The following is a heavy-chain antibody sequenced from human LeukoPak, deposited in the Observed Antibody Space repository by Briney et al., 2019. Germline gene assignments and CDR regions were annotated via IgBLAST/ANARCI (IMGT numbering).Heavy chain of an antibody. CDR3: AKDSGSYPDLDY. Sequence: GRSLRLSCAASGFTFSSYGMHWVRQAPGQGLEWVAVISYDGSNKYYADSVKGRFTISRDNSKNTLYLQMNSLRAEDTAVYYCAKDSGSYPDLDYWGQGTLVTVSS. CDR2: ISYDGSNK. J-gene: IGHJ4*02. D-gene: IGHD1-26*01. CDR1: GFTFSSYG. V-gene: IGHV3-30*18.